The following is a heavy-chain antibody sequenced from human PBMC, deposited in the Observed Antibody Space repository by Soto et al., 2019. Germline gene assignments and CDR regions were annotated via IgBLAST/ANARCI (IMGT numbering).Heavy chain of an antibody. D-gene: IGHD3-22*01. CDR3: ASRRWDYYDSSGYSDAFDI. V-gene: IGHV1-8*01. J-gene: IGHJ3*02. CDR2: MNPNSGNT. Sequence: ASVKVSCKASGYTFTSYDINWVRQATGQGLEWMGWMNPNSGNTGYAQKFQGRVTMTRNTSISTAYMELSSLRSEDTAVYYCASRRWDYYDSSGYSDAFDIWGQGTMVTVSS. CDR1: GYTFTSYD.